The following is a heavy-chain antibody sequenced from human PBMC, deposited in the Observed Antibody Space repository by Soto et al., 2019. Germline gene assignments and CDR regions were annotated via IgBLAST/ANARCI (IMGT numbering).Heavy chain of an antibody. J-gene: IGHJ5*02. CDR1: GYTFTSYG. Sequence: ASVKVSCKASGYTFTSYGISWVRQAPGQGLEGMGWISDYNGNTNYAQKLQGRVTMTTDTSTSTAYMELRSLRSDDTAVYYVARVYSSSWYHNWFDPWGQGTLVTVSS. CDR3: ARVYSSSWYHNWFDP. CDR2: ISDYNGNT. V-gene: IGHV1-18*01. D-gene: IGHD6-13*01.